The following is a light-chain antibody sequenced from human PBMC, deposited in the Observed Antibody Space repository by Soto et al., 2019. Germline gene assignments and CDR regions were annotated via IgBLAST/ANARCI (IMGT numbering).Light chain of an antibody. Sequence: DIVMTQSPDSLAVSLGERATVNCKSSQSLLFNSNNKNYLAWYQQKPGQPPKLLIYWASTRESGVPDRFSGSGSGADFTLTISSLQAEDVAVYYCHQYYSSPYTFGQGPKLEI. CDR2: WAS. J-gene: IGKJ2*01. V-gene: IGKV4-1*01. CDR3: HQYYSSPYT. CDR1: QSLLFNSNNKNY.